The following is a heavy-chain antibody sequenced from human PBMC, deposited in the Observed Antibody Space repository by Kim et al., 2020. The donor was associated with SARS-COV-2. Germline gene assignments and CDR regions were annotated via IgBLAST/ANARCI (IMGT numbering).Heavy chain of an antibody. D-gene: IGHD3-10*01. J-gene: IGHJ6*02. V-gene: IGHV3-21*01. Sequence: ADSVKGRFTISRDNDKNSLYLQMHSLRAEDTAVYYCARSSPESNYYGMDVWGQGTTVTVSS. CDR3: ARSSPESNYYGMDV.